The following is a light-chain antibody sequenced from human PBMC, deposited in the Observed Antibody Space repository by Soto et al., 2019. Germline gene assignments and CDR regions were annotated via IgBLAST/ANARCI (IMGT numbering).Light chain of an antibody. CDR2: DSS. CDR3: QEYNTYWT. V-gene: IGKV1-5*01. Sequence: DIQMTQSPSALSASVGDRVTITCRAGQSISYYLAWWQQKPGKAPKLLIYDSSSFESGVPSRFSGSRSGTEFTLTISSLQPDDFATYYCQEYNTYWTFGQGTKVEIK. CDR1: QSISYY. J-gene: IGKJ1*01.